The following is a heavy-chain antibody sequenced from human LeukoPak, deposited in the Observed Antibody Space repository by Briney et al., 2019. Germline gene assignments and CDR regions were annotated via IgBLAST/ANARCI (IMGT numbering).Heavy chain of an antibody. V-gene: IGHV4-34*01. J-gene: IGHJ5*02. CDR1: GGSLSGYY. D-gene: IGHD3-3*01. CDR3: ARRRLRFFWFDP. CDR2: INHSGST. Sequence: SETLSLTCAVYGGSLSGYYWSWIRQPPGKGLEWIGEINHSGSTNYNPSLKSRVTISVDTSKNQFSLKLSSVTAADTAVYYCARRRLRFFWFDPWGQGTLVTVS.